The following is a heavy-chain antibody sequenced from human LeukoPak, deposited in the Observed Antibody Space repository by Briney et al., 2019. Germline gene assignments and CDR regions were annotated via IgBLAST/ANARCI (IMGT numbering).Heavy chain of an antibody. Sequence: SETLSLTCTVSGGSISSGTYAWTWIRQPPRKGLEWSGYIYHSGSTFYNPSLKSRVTISLDKSKNQFSLKLGSVTGADTAVYYCAGFFGDLNWFDPWGQGTLVTVSS. CDR2: IYHSGST. J-gene: IGHJ5*02. D-gene: IGHD4-17*01. CDR3: AGFFGDLNWFDP. V-gene: IGHV4-30-2*01. CDR1: GGSISSGTYA.